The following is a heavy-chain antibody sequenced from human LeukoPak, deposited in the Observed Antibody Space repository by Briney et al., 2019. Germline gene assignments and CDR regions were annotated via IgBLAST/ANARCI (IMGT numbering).Heavy chain of an antibody. CDR1: GFTFSSYA. J-gene: IGHJ5*02. D-gene: IGHD2-15*01. CDR3: ARDDPYCSGGSCYSGAFDP. Sequence: GSLRLSCAASGFTFSSYAMHWVRQAPGKGLEWVAVISYDGSNKYYADSVKGRFTISRDNSKNTLYLQMNSLRAEDTAVYYCARDDPYCSGGSCYSGAFDPWGQGTLVTVSS. V-gene: IGHV3-30-3*01. CDR2: ISYDGSNK.